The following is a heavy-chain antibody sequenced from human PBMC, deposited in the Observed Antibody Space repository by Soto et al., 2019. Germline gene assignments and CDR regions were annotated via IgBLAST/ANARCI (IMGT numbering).Heavy chain of an antibody. V-gene: IGHV3-30-3*01. CDR1: GFTFSSYA. Sequence: GSLRLSCAASGFTFSSYAMHWVRQAPCKGLEWVAVISYDGSNKYYADSVKGRFTISRDNSKNTLYLQMNSLRAEDTAVYYRARARNYYDSSGSLSSLAFDYWXQGTLVTVSS. J-gene: IGHJ4*02. CDR2: ISYDGSNK. D-gene: IGHD3-22*01. CDR3: ARARNYYDSSGSLSSLAFDY.